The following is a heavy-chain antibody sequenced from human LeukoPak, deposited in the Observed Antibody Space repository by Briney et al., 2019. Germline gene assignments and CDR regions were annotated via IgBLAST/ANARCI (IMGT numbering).Heavy chain of an antibody. J-gene: IGHJ4*02. CDR1: GYIFTSYG. D-gene: IGHD3-22*01. Sequence: ASVKVSCKASGYIFTSYGISWVRQAPGQGLEWMGIINPSADSTNYAQKFQGRVTMTTDMSTSTVYMDLSSLTSEDTAVYYCARWYYHDSSAYYFPGDYWGQGTLVTVSS. V-gene: IGHV1-46*01. CDR3: ARWYYHDSSAYYFPGDY. CDR2: INPSADST.